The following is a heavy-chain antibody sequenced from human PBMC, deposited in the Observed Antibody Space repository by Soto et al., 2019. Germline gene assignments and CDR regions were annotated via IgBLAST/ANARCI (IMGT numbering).Heavy chain of an antibody. Sequence: GESLKISCKGSGYSFTSYWISWVRQMPGKGLEWMGRIDPSDSYTNYSPSFQGHVTISADKSISTAYLQWSSLKASDTAMYYFARPDDYGDNVGAFDIWGQGTMVTVSS. V-gene: IGHV5-10-1*01. D-gene: IGHD4-17*01. CDR2: IDPSDSYT. J-gene: IGHJ3*02. CDR3: ARPDDYGDNVGAFDI. CDR1: GYSFTSYW.